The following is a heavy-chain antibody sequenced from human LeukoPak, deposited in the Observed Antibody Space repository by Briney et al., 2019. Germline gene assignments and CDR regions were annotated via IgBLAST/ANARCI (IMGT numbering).Heavy chain of an antibody. CDR3: ASLSSSGSYYGYYFDY. CDR2: IYYSGST. V-gene: IGHV4-39*01. J-gene: IGHJ4*02. D-gene: IGHD3-10*01. Sequence: SETLSLTCTVSGGSISSSSYYWGWIRQPPGKGLEWIGSIYYSGSTYYNPSLKSRVTISVDTSKNQFSLKLSSVTAADTAVYYCASLSSSGSYYGYYFDYWGQGTLVTVSS. CDR1: GGSISSSSYY.